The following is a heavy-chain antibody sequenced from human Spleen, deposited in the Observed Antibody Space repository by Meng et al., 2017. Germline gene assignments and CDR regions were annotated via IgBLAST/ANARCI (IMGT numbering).Heavy chain of an antibody. CDR1: RGSSSGYH. J-gene: IGHJ4*02. D-gene: IGHD4-11*01. CDR2: INHSGST. Sequence: LRQVGAPCVHPSGSLSLPCVVSRGSSSGYHWSWIRQPPGKGLEWIGEINHSGSTNYNPSLESRATISVDTSQNNLSLKLSSVTAADSAVYYCARGPTTMAHDFDYWGQGTLVTVSS. CDR3: ARGPTTMAHDFDY. V-gene: IGHV4-34*01.